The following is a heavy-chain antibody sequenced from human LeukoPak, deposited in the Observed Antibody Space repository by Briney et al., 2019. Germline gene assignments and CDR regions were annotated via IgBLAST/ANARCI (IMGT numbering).Heavy chain of an antibody. D-gene: IGHD6-13*01. CDR1: GGSFSGFY. J-gene: IGHJ6*03. CDR3: ARAIPGYSSSWYPRYYYYYMDV. Sequence: SDTLSLTCAVYGGSFSGFYWSWIRHVPGKGLEWSGEINYTGISSYNPSLKSRVTISVDTSKNPFSLKLSSVTAADTAVYYCARAIPGYSSSWYPRYYYYYMDVWGKGTTVTISS. V-gene: IGHV4-34*01. CDR2: INYTGIS.